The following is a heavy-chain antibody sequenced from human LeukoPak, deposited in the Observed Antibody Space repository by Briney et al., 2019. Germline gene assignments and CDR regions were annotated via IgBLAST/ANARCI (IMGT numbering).Heavy chain of an antibody. CDR3: AGQPGMTAQSWYFDL. D-gene: IGHD2-2*01. V-gene: IGHV5-51*01. J-gene: IGHJ2*01. CDR2: IHPGDSHT. Sequence: GESLKISCEGSGYTFTKYWIGWVRQMPGKGLEWMGIIHPGDSHTWYSPSFQGQVTISADKSISMAYLQWSSLKASDTAMYFCAGQPGMTAQSWYFDLWGRGTLVTVSS. CDR1: GYTFTKYW.